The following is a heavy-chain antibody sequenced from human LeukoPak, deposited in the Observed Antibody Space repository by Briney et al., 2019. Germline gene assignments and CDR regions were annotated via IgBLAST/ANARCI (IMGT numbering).Heavy chain of an antibody. V-gene: IGHV4-59*08. D-gene: IGHD3-22*01. CDR3: ARGKNYYDSSGLSWYFDL. CDR2: IYYSGSS. J-gene: IGHJ2*01. CDR1: GGSITSYY. Sequence: SETLSLTCTVSGGSITSYYWSWIRQPPGKGLEWIGYIYYSGSSNYNPSLKSRVTISVDMSKNQFSLKLTSVTAADTAVYYCARGKNYYDSSGLSWYFDLWGRGTLVTVSS.